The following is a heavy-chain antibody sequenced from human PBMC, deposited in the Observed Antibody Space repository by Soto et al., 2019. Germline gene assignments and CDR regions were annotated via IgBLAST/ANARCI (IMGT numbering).Heavy chain of an antibody. CDR2: ISWNSGSI. Sequence: LRLSCAASGFTFDDYAMHWVRQAPGKGLEWVSGISWNSGSIGYADSVKGRFTISRDNAKNSLYLQMNSLRAEDTALYYCAKGPAAINYYYYYMDVWGKGTTVTVSS. D-gene: IGHD2-2*02. CDR3: AKGPAAINYYYYYMDV. J-gene: IGHJ6*03. CDR1: GFTFDDYA. V-gene: IGHV3-9*01.